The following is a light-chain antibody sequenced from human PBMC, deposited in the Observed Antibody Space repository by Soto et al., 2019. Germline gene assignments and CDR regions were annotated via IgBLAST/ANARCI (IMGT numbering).Light chain of an antibody. J-gene: IGKJ1*01. CDR1: QSISNW. V-gene: IGKV1-5*03. Sequence: DLQMTQSPSTLSASVGDRVTITCRASQSISNWLAWYQQKPGRAPKLLTYKATSLQSGVSSRFSGSASGTEFALTISSLQPDDFATYYCQRYNSNSRTFGQGTKVEIK. CDR2: KAT. CDR3: QRYNSNSRT.